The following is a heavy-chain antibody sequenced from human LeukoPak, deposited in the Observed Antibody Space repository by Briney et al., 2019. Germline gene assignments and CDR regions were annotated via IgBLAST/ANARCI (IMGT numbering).Heavy chain of an antibody. D-gene: IGHD1-26*01. CDR2: IYYSGST. CDR1: GGSISSYY. Sequence: SETLSLTCTVSGGSISSYYWRWIRQPPGKGLEWIGYIYYSGSTNYNPSLKSRVTISLDTSKNQFSLKLRPVTAADTAVYYCAGGSGSSDYWGQGTLVTVSS. CDR3: AGGSGSSDY. V-gene: IGHV4-59*01. J-gene: IGHJ4*02.